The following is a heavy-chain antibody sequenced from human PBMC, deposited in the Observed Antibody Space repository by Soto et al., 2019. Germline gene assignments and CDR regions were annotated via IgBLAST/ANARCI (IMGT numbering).Heavy chain of an antibody. CDR3: AKDPWGTVTGAFDI. V-gene: IGHV3-23*01. CDR2: ISGSGTII. D-gene: IGHD4-17*01. Sequence: GGSLRLSCAASGFMFDSYVMSWVRQGPGKGLECVSSISGSGTIIYSADSVKGRFTISRDNSKNTLYLQMDSLRAEDTAIYYYAKDPWGTVTGAFDIWGQGTVVTVSS. J-gene: IGHJ3*02. CDR1: GFMFDSYV.